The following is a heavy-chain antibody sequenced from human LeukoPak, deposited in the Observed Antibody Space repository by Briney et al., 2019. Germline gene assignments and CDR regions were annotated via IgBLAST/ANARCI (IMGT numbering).Heavy chain of an antibody. CDR3: ATTIAVAGTVGLDYYYGMDV. V-gene: IGHV1-24*01. Sequence: ASVKVSCKVSGYTLTELSMHWVRQAPGKGLEWMGGFDPEDGETIYTQKFQGRVTMTEDTSTDTAYMELSSLRSEDTAVYYCATTIAVAGTVGLDYYYGMDVWGQGTTVTVSS. CDR2: FDPEDGET. J-gene: IGHJ6*02. CDR1: GYTLTELS. D-gene: IGHD6-19*01.